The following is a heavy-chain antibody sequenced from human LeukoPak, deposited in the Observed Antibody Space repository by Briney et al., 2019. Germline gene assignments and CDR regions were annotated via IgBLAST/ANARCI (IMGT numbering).Heavy chain of an antibody. Sequence: GASVKVSCKVSGYTLTELSMHWVRQAPGKGLEWMGGFDPEDGETIYAQKFQGRVTVTTDTSTSTAYMELRSLRSDDTAVYYCVREKGYDFWSGEEYFQRWGQGTLVSVSS. D-gene: IGHD3/OR15-3a*01. V-gene: IGHV1-24*01. CDR1: GYTLTELS. CDR2: FDPEDGET. CDR3: VREKGYDFWSGEEYFQR. J-gene: IGHJ1*01.